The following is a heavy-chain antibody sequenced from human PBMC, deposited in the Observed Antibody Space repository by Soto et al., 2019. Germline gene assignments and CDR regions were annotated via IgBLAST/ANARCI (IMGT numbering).Heavy chain of an antibody. CDR1: GGSISTYY. Sequence: SETLSLTCTVSGGSISTYYWSWIRQPPGKGLEWIGYIYYSGSTNYNPSLKSRVTISEDASKNQFSLKLSSVTAADTAVYYCARGKFPFTFDYWGQGTLVTVSS. V-gene: IGHV4-59*01. D-gene: IGHD3-10*01. CDR3: ARGKFPFTFDY. CDR2: IYYSGST. J-gene: IGHJ4*02.